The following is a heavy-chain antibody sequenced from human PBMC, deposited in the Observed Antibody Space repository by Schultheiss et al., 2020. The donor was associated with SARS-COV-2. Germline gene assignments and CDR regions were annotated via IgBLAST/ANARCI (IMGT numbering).Heavy chain of an antibody. CDR1: GGSISSGSYY. Sequence: SETLSLTCTVSGGSISSGSYYWSWIRQPAGKGLEWIGRIYTSGSTNYNPSLKSRVTISVDTSKNQFSLKLSSVTAADTAVYYCARGYFDFWSGYYPPNWFDPWGQGTLVTVSS. CDR2: IYTSGST. CDR3: ARGYFDFWSGYYPPNWFDP. V-gene: IGHV4-61*02. D-gene: IGHD3-3*01. J-gene: IGHJ5*02.